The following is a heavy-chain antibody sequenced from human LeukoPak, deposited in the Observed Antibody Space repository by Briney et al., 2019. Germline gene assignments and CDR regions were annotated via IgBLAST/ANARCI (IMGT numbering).Heavy chain of an antibody. CDR1: GFTFSNYY. J-gene: IGHJ4*02. Sequence: GGSLRLSCVASGFTFSNYYMSWVRQAPGKGLEWVANIKQDGSEKNYMDSVKGRFTISRDNSKNTLYLQMNSLRAEDTAVYYCASLGGYGYGNYWGQGTLVTVSS. D-gene: IGHD5-12*01. CDR2: IKQDGSEK. V-gene: IGHV3-7*01. CDR3: ASLGGYGYGNY.